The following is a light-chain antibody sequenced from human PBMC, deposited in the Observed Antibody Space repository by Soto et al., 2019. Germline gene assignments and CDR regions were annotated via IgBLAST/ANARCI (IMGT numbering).Light chain of an antibody. V-gene: IGKV3-20*01. J-gene: IGKJ1*01. CDR2: AAS. Sequence: EIVLTQSPGTLSLSPGERATLSCRASQSVSTSYLAWYQQKPGQAPRLLIYAASSRATGIPDRFSDSGSGTDFTLTITRLEPEDFAVYYCQQYGSSVWTFGQGTKVEIK. CDR1: QSVSTSY. CDR3: QQYGSSVWT.